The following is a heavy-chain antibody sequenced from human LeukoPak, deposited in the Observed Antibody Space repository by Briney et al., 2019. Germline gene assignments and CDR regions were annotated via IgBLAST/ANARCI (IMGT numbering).Heavy chain of an antibody. V-gene: IGHV3-11*06. CDR2: ISSSGTYT. CDR3: ARGVAPYYYYGMDV. J-gene: IGHJ6*02. CDR1: GFTFSDYY. Sequence: PGGSLRLSCATSGFTFSDYYMSWIRQAPGKGLEWVSYISSSGTYTNSADSVKGRFTISRDNAKNSLYLQMNSLRAEDTAVYYCARGVAPYYYYGMDVWGQGTTVTVSS.